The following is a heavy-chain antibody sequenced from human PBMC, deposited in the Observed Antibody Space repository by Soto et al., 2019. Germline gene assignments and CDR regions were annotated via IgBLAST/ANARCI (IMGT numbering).Heavy chain of an antibody. V-gene: IGHV4-39*01. Sequence: SETLSLTCSVSGYSVSSSDYYWAWIRQPPGKGLEWIGSMLYSGLTYYNPSLKSRVTLSVDTSKNQFSVRLNSVTASDTAVYYCAPLSVSLSGPYGIHVWGQGTTVTVPS. CDR2: MLYSGLT. J-gene: IGHJ6*02. CDR1: GYSVSSSDYY. D-gene: IGHD2-15*01. CDR3: APLSVSLSGPYGIHV.